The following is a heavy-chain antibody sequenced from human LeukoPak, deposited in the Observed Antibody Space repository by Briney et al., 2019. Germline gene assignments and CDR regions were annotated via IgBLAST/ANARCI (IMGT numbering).Heavy chain of an antibody. Sequence: SETLSLTCAVYGGSFSGYYWSWIRQPPGKGLEWIGEINHSGSTNYNPSLKSRVTISVDTSKNQFSLKLSSVTAADTAVYYCARGQAASSGWYLYWGQGTLVTVSS. CDR1: GGSFSGYY. V-gene: IGHV4-34*01. J-gene: IGHJ4*02. CDR2: INHSGST. D-gene: IGHD6-19*01. CDR3: ARGQAASSGWYLY.